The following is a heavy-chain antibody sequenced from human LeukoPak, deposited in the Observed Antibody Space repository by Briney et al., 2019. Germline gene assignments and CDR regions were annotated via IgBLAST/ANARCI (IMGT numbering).Heavy chain of an antibody. CDR3: ARGPYSNYVFWFDP. CDR2: INHSGST. V-gene: IGHV4-34*01. D-gene: IGHD4-11*01. J-gene: IGHJ5*02. Sequence: SQTLSLTCTVSGGSISSYYWSWIRQPPGKGLEWIGEINHSGSTNYNPSLKSRVTISVDTSKNQFSLKLSSVTAADTAVYYCARGPYSNYVFWFDPWGQGTLVTVSS. CDR1: GGSISSYY.